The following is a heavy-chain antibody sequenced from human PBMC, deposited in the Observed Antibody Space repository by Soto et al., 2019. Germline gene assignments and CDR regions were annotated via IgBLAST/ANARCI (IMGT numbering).Heavy chain of an antibody. CDR3: AREGYGGNSGDLGY. CDR1: GFTFSSYG. V-gene: IGHV3-33*01. D-gene: IGHD4-17*01. Sequence: GGSLRLSCAASGFTFSSYGMHWVRQAPGKGLEWVAVIWYDGSNKYYADSVKGRFTISRDNSKNTLYLQMNSLRAEDTAVYYCAREGYGGNSGDLGYWGQGTLVTVSS. J-gene: IGHJ4*02. CDR2: IWYDGSNK.